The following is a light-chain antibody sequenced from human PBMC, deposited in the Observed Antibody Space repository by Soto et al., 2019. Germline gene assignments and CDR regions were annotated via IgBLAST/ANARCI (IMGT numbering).Light chain of an antibody. V-gene: IGKV1-5*02. CDR1: QSISKW. Sequence: DIQMTQSPSTLSASVGDRVTIICRASQSISKWLAWYQQKPGTAPKLLIYEASKLESGVSPRFSGSGSGTEFTLTTTSLQAGDFATYYCQQYNNFLFTVGPGTKVDIK. J-gene: IGKJ3*01. CDR2: EAS. CDR3: QQYNNFLFT.